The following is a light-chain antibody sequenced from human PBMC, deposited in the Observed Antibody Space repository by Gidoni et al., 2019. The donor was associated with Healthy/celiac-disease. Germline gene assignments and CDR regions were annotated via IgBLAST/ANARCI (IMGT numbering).Light chain of an antibody. V-gene: IGLV1-40*01. CDR1: SSNIGAGYD. CDR3: QSYDSSR. CDR2: GNS. J-gene: IGLJ2*01. Sequence: QSVLTQPPSVSGSPGQRVTISCTGSSSNIGAGYDVHWYQQLPGTAPKLLIYGNSNRPSGVPDRFSGSKSGTSASLAITGLQAEDEADYYCQSYDSSRFGGGTKLT.